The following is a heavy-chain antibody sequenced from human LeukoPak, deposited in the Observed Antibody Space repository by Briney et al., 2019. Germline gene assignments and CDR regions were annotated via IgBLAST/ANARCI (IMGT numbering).Heavy chain of an antibody. V-gene: IGHV4-59*01. Sequence: SETLSLTCTVSGGSISSYYWSWIRQPPGKGLEWIGYIYYSGSTNYNPSLKGRVTISVDTSKNQFSLKLSSVTAADTAVYYCARDLGGYGYYYFDYWGQGTLVTVSS. CDR3: ARDLGGYGYYYFDY. D-gene: IGHD3-16*01. CDR2: IYYSGST. CDR1: GGSISSYY. J-gene: IGHJ4*02.